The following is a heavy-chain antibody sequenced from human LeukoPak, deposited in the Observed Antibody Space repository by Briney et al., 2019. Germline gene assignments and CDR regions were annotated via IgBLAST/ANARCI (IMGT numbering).Heavy chain of an antibody. V-gene: IGHV3-23*01. CDR2: ISGSGGST. CDR3: ANENLWFAELLSSSNSHLDY. J-gene: IGHJ4*02. Sequence: GGSLRLSCAASGFTFSSYAMSWVRQAPGKGLEWVSAISGSGGSTYYADSVKGRFTISRDNSKNTLYLQMNSLRAEDTAVYYCANENLWFAELLSSSNSHLDYWGQGTLVTVSS. D-gene: IGHD3-10*01. CDR1: GFTFSSYA.